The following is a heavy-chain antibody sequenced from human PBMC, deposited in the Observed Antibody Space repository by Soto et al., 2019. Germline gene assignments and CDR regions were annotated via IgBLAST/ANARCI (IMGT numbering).Heavy chain of an antibody. CDR2: IWYDGSNK. V-gene: IGHV3-33*01. CDR3: ARDPCGVYRGYMDV. Sequence: QVQLVESGGGVVQPGRSLRLSCAASGFTFSSYGMHWVRQAPGKGLEWVAVIWYDGSNKYYADSVKGRFTISRDNSKNTLYLQMNSLRAEDTAVYYCARDPCGVYRGYMDVWGKGTTVTVSS. D-gene: IGHD6-13*01. J-gene: IGHJ6*03. CDR1: GFTFSSYG.